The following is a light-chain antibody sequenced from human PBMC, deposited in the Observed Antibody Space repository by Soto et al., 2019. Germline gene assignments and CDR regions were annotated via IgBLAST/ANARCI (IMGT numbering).Light chain of an antibody. Sequence: ESVLTQSPGTLSLSPGERATLSCRASQSVSSSYLAWYQQKPGQAPRLLIYAASTRATGIPDRFSGSGSGTDFTLTISRLEPEDFAVYYCQQYGRSPWTFGQGTKVEIK. V-gene: IGKV3-20*01. CDR3: QQYGRSPWT. CDR1: QSVSSSY. CDR2: AAS. J-gene: IGKJ1*01.